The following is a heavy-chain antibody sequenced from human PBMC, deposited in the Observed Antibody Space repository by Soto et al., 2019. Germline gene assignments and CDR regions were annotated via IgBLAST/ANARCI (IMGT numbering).Heavy chain of an antibody. V-gene: IGHV1-18*01. CDR3: ATRSEFGEHDAFDI. Sequence: ASVKVSCKASGYTFTSYGISWVRQAPGQGLEWMGWISAYNGNTNYAQKLQGRVTMTTDTSTSTAYVELRSLRSDDTAVYYCATRSEFGEHDAFDIWGQGTMVTVSS. D-gene: IGHD3-10*01. CDR2: ISAYNGNT. J-gene: IGHJ3*02. CDR1: GYTFTSYG.